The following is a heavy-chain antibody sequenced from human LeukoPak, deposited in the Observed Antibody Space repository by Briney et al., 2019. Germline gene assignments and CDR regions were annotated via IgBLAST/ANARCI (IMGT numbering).Heavy chain of an antibody. Sequence: PSETLSLTCAVSGGSISSSNWWSRVRQPPGKGLEWIGEIYHSGSTNYNPSLKSRVTISVDKSKNQFSLKLSSVTAADTAVYYCARVPRSYYYYYYMDVWGKGTTVTVSS. J-gene: IGHJ6*03. CDR2: IYHSGST. CDR3: ARVPRSYYYYYYMDV. CDR1: GGSISSSNW. V-gene: IGHV4-4*02.